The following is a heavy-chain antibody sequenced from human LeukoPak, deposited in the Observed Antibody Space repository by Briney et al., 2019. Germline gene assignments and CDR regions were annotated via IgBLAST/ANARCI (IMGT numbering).Heavy chain of an antibody. CDR2: NYYSGST. CDR3: ARTRYNWNYGLTDY. CDR1: GGSISSSDYY. V-gene: IGHV4-30-4*08. J-gene: IGHJ4*02. Sequence: SQTLSLTCTVSGGSISSSDYYWSWIRQPPGKGLEWIGYNYYSGSTYYNPSLKSRVTISVDTSKNQFSLKLSSVTAADTAVYYCARTRYNWNYGLTDYWGQGTLVTVSS. D-gene: IGHD1-7*01.